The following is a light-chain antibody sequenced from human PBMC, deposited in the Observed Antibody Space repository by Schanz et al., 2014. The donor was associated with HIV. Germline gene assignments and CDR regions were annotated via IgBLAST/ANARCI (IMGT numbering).Light chain of an antibody. Sequence: DIQLSQSPSFLSASVGDRVTVTCRASQDISTYLAWYQQKPGKAPNLLIYAASTLHTGVPLRFSGSGSGTDFTRTISGLQPDDFATYYCQQLNSFPYTVGQGTMLEI. V-gene: IGKV1-9*01. CDR3: QQLNSFPYT. CDR1: QDISTY. J-gene: IGKJ2*01. CDR2: AAS.